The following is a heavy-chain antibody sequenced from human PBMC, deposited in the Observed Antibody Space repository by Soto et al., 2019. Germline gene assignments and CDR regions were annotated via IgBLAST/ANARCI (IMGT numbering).Heavy chain of an antibody. CDR3: AREGPYYVSSDSYLDD. CDR2: TYYRSRWYN. D-gene: IGHD3-16*01. J-gene: IGHJ4*02. Sequence: PQQTLSLTCAISGDSVSGNSAAWNWIRQSPSRGLEWPGRTYYRSRWYNDYAVSVKSRITVTPDTSKNQFSLHLNSVTPEDTAVYYCAREGPYYVSSDSYLDDWGQGALVTVAS. V-gene: IGHV6-1*01. CDR1: GDSVSGNSAA.